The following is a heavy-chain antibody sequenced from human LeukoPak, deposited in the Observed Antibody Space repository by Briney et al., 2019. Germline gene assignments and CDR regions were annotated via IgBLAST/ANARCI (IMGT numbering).Heavy chain of an antibody. V-gene: IGHV3-49*03. Sequence: PGGSLRLSCTASGFTFGDYAMSWFRQAPGKGLEWVSFIRSKAYGGTTEYAASVKGRFTISRDDSKSIAYLQMNSLKTEDTAVYYCTPTAKVVNPSLDAFDIWGQGTMVTVSS. CDR3: TPTAKVVNPSLDAFDI. D-gene: IGHD3-22*01. J-gene: IGHJ3*02. CDR1: GFTFGDYA. CDR2: IRSKAYGGTT.